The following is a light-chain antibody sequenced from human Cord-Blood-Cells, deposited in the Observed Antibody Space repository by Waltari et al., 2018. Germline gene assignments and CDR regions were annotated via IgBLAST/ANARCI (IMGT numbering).Light chain of an antibody. CDR1: SSDVGGYNY. CDR3: SSYTSSSTWV. CDR2: DVG. V-gene: IGLV2-14*03. Sequence: QSALTQPASVSGSPGQSITISCTGTSSDVGGYNYVSWYQQHPGKAPKLMIYDVGNRPSGVSKRFPWAKSGNAASLPISGLQAEDEADYYCSSYTSSSTWVFGGGTKLTV. J-gene: IGLJ3*02.